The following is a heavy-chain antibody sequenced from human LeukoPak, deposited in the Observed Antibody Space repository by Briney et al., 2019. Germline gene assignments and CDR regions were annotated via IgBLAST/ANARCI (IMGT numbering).Heavy chain of an antibody. CDR3: ARVDSSFWDYLYGLDV. CDR1: GFTFSNFA. V-gene: IGHV3-64*01. Sequence: GGSLRLSRVPSGFTFSNFAMHCVRQAPGKGLECGSAISSNRDRKYYATSVNGKFTIYRDNSQNTLYLQMGSLRVEDMVVYYCARVDSSFWDYLYGLDVWGQGTTVTVSS. CDR2: ISSNRDRK. J-gene: IGHJ6*02. D-gene: IGHD6-6*01.